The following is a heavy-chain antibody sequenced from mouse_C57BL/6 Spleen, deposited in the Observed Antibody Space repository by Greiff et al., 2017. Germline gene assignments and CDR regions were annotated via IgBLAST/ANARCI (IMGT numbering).Heavy chain of an antibody. J-gene: IGHJ2*01. D-gene: IGHD2-1*01. CDR3: ARNWRDGNYGGFFDY. CDR2: IWTGGGT. CDR1: GFSLTSYA. Sequence: VQRVESGPGLVAPSQSLSITCTVSGFSLTSYAISWVRQPPGKGLEWLGVIWTGGGTNYNSALKSRLSISKDNSKSQVFLKMNSLQTDDTARYYCARNWRDGNYGGFFDYWGQGTTLTVSS. V-gene: IGHV2-9-1*01.